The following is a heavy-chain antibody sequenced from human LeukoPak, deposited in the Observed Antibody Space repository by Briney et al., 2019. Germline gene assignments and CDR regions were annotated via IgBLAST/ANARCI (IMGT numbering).Heavy chain of an antibody. D-gene: IGHD2-2*01. CDR2: TYYRSKWYN. CDR1: GDSVSGNRAV. CDR3: ARDAPGQSYFDD. V-gene: IGHV6-1*01. Sequence: SQTLSLTCAISGDSVSGNRAVWNWIRQSPSRGLEWLGRTYYRSKWYNDYAVSVKGRITVNPDTSKNQFSLQLNSVTPEDTAVYYCARDAPGQSYFDDWGQGTLVTVSS. J-gene: IGHJ4*02.